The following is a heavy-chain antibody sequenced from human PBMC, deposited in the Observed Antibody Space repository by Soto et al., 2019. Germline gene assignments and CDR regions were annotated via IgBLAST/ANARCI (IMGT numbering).Heavy chain of an antibody. J-gene: IGHJ5*02. CDR3: AREGISGSYSNWFDP. CDR2: ISSSTI. D-gene: IGHD1-26*01. CDR1: GFTFSSYS. V-gene: IGHV3-48*02. Sequence: EVQLVESGGGLVQPGGSLRLSCAASGFTFSSYSMNWVRQAPGKGLEWVSYISSSTIYYADSVKGRFTISRDNAKNSLYMQMNSLRDEDTDVYYCAREGISGSYSNWFDPWGQGTLVTVSS.